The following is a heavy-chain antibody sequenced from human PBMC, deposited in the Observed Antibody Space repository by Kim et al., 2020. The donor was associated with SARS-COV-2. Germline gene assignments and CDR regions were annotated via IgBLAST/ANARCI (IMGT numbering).Heavy chain of an antibody. CDR3: SRDSCTTTRCYANY. J-gene: IGHJ4*02. Sequence: GGSLRLSCAASGFTFSDYAMHWVRQAPGKGLEWVAVVSYDGTNKSYADSVKGRFTISRDSSKNTLYLQMNSLRAEDTAVFYCSRDSCTTTRCYANYWGQG. CDR2: VSYDGTNK. V-gene: IGHV3-30*04. D-gene: IGHD2-2*01. CDR1: GFTFSDYA.